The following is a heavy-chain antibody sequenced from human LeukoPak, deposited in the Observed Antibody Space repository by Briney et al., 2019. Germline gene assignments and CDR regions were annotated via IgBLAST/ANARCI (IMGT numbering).Heavy chain of an antibody. CDR1: GGSISSGGYY. D-gene: IGHD6-13*01. CDR3: ARVRRIAAARTGNFDY. CDR2: IYYSGST. J-gene: IGHJ4*02. Sequence: PSETLSLTCTVSGGSISSGGYYWSWIRQHPGKGLEWIGYIYYSGSTYYNPSLKSRVTISVDTSKNQFSLKLSSVTAADTAVYYCARVRRIAAARTGNFDYWGQGTLVTVSS. V-gene: IGHV4-31*03.